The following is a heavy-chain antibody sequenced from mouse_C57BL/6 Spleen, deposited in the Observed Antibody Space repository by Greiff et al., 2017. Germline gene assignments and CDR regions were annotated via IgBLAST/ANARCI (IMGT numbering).Heavy chain of an antibody. CDR2: INPNNGGT. CDR1: GYTFTDYN. CDR3: ARGTSSFAY. V-gene: IGHV1-18*01. J-gene: IGHJ3*01. Sequence: VHVKQSGPELVKPGASVKIPCKASGYTFTDYNMDWVKQSHGKSLEWIGDINPNNGGTIYNQKFKGKATLTVDKSSSTAYMELRSLTSEDTAVYYCARGTSSFAYWGQGTLVTVSA. D-gene: IGHD1-3*01.